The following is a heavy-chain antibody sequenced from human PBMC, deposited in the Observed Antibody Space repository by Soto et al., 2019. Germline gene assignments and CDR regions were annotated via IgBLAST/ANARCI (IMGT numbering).Heavy chain of an antibody. J-gene: IGHJ6*02. CDR3: ASSLRYLKGYYYGMDV. CDR2: IYSGGST. Sequence: PGGSLRLSCAASGFTVSSNYMSWVRQAPGEGLEWVSVIYSGGSTYYADSVKGRFTISRDNSKNTLYLQMNSLRAEDTAVYYCASSLRYLKGYYYGMDVWGQGTTVTVSS. CDR1: GFTVSSNY. D-gene: IGHD3-9*01. V-gene: IGHV3-53*01.